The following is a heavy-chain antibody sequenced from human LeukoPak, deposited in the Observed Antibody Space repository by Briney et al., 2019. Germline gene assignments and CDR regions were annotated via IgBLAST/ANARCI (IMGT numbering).Heavy chain of an antibody. CDR1: GGSISSSSYY. CDR2: IYYSGST. CDR3: ARVWRYSRGTSGWFDP. V-gene: IGHV4-39*07. Sequence: SETLSLTCTVSGGSISSSSYYWGWIRQPPGKGLEWIGSIYYSGSTYYNPSLKSRVTISVDTSKNQFSLKLSSVTAADTAVYYCARVWRYSRGTSGWFDPWGQGTLVTVSS. D-gene: IGHD4-11*01. J-gene: IGHJ5*02.